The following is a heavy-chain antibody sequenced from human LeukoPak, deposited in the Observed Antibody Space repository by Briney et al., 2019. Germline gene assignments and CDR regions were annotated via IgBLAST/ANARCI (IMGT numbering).Heavy chain of an antibody. V-gene: IGHV3-53*01. D-gene: IGHD1-20*01. CDR2: MYSFGNT. CDR3: ARGKPVTGTPDYYSYGMDV. J-gene: IGHJ6*02. CDR1: EFTVSSTY. Sequence: GGSLRLSCAVSEFTVSSTYMSWVRQAPGKGLEWVSLMYSFGNTYYADSVKGRFTISRDNSKNTLYLQMNSLRAEDTALYYGARGKPVTGTPDYYSYGMDVWGQGTMVTVSS.